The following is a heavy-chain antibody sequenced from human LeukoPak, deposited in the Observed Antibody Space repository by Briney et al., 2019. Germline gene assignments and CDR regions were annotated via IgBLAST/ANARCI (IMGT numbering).Heavy chain of an antibody. J-gene: IGHJ4*02. CDR3: ARDFDSTGYYPFDLPDY. CDR2: ISYDGSNK. CDR1: GFTFSNYG. D-gene: IGHD3-22*01. V-gene: IGHV3-30*03. Sequence: PGRSLRLSCAVSGFTFSNYGMHWVRQAPGKGLEWVALISYDGSNKYYADSVKGRFTVSRDDSKHTVYLQMNSLRAEDTAVYYCARDFDSTGYYPFDLPDYWGQGTLVTVSS.